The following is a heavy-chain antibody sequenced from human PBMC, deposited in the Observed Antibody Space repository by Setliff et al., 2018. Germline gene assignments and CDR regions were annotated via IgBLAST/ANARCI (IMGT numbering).Heavy chain of an antibody. J-gene: IGHJ5*02. D-gene: IGHD6-13*01. V-gene: IGHV1-18*01. CDR1: GYTFTSYG. Sequence: ASVKVSCKASGYTFTSYGISWVRQAPGQGLEWMGWISAYNGSTNYAQKLQGRVTMTTDTSTSTAYMELRSLRSDDTAVYYCARGYSSSWQSRMGFDPWGQGTLVTVSS. CDR3: ARGYSSSWQSRMGFDP. CDR2: ISAYNGST.